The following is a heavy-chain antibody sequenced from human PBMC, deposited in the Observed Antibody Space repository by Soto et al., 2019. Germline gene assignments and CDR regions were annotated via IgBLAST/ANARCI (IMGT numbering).Heavy chain of an antibody. Sequence: SEPLSLTCTVSGGSISSGDYYWSWIRQPPGKGLEWIGYIYYSGSTYYNPSLKSRVTISVDTSKNQFSLKLSSVTAADTAVYYGARDPRSGGSFDYWGQGTLVTVSS. CDR2: IYYSGST. D-gene: IGHD2-15*01. CDR3: ARDPRSGGSFDY. CDR1: GGSISSGDYY. J-gene: IGHJ4*02. V-gene: IGHV4-30-4*01.